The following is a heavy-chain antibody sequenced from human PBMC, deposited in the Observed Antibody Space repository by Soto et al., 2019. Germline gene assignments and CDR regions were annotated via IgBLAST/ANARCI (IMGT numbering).Heavy chain of an antibody. Sequence: PGGSLILSYAASGCTCSSYVMHWVRQDPGKGLEWVAVISYDGSNKYYADSVKGRFTISRDNSKNTLYLQMNSLRAEDTAVYYCAKDLSLFGSYCSGGSCYPQGFDPWGQGTLVTVSS. CDR2: ISYDGSNK. V-gene: IGHV3-30*18. J-gene: IGHJ5*02. D-gene: IGHD2-15*01. CDR1: GCTCSSYV. CDR3: AKDLSLFGSYCSGGSCYPQGFDP.